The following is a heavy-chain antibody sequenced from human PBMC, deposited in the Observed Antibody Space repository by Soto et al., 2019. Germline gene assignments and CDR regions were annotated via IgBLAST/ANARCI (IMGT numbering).Heavy chain of an antibody. D-gene: IGHD6-19*01. CDR3: ARDKRKNSSGWYAPGY. V-gene: IGHV3-30-3*01. CDR2: ISYDGSNK. CDR1: GFTFSSYA. J-gene: IGHJ4*02. Sequence: GGSLRLSCAASGFTFSSYAMHWVRQAPGKGLEWVAVISYDGSNKYYADSVKGRFTISRDNSKNTLYLQMNSVRAEDTAVYYCARDKRKNSSGWYAPGYWGQGTLVTVSS.